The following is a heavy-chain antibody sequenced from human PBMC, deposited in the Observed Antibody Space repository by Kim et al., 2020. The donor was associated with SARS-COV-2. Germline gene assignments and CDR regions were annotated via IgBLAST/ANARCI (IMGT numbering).Heavy chain of an antibody. CDR2: K. D-gene: IGHD6-19*01. CDR3: ARDPYSCGLGV. Sequence: KCYVDSLQGRLAISRDHAKNSLYLQMHGLRAEDTAVYYCARDPYSCGLGVWGQGTTVTVSS. J-gene: IGHJ6*02. V-gene: IGHV3-7*01.